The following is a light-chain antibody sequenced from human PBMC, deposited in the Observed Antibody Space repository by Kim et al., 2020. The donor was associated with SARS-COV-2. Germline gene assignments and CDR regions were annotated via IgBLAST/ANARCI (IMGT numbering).Light chain of an antibody. Sequence: SPGERATLSCRASQSVSSSYLAWYQQKPGQAPRLLIYGTSNRATGIPDRFSGSGSGTDFTLTISRLEPEDFAVYYCQQYGSSSWTFGQGTKVDIK. CDR2: GTS. J-gene: IGKJ1*01. CDR1: QSVSSSY. CDR3: QQYGSSSWT. V-gene: IGKV3-20*01.